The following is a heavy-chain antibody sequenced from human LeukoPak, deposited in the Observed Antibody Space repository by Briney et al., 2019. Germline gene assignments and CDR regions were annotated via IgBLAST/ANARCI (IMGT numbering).Heavy chain of an antibody. J-gene: IGHJ4*02. Sequence: GGSLRLSCAASGFTFSSYWVHWVRQAPGKGLVWVSRINSDGSSTSYADSVKGRFTISRDNSNNTLYLQMNSLRVEDTAVYYCARQTTVATDCWGQGTLVTVSS. CDR2: INSDGSST. CDR1: GFTFSSYW. CDR3: ARQTTVATDC. D-gene: IGHD4-23*01. V-gene: IGHV3-74*01.